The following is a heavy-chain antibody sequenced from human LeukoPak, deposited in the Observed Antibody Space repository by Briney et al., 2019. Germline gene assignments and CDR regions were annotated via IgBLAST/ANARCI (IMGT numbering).Heavy chain of an antibody. CDR2: FNPNSGDT. CDR3: ARVWQCSGGVCPDVFDN. J-gene: IGHJ4*02. V-gene: IGHV1-2*02. CDR1: GYTFSGHY. Sequence: ASVKVSCKASGYTFSGHYIHWVGQAPGQGLEWMGWFNPNSGDTDYAQKFQGRVTMTRDTSISTAYMELSRLRSDDTAVYYCARVWQCSGGVCPDVFDNWGQGTLVTVSS. D-gene: IGHD2-8*02.